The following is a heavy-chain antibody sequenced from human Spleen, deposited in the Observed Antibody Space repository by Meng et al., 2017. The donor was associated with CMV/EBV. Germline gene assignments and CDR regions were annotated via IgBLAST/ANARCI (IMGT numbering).Heavy chain of an antibody. Sequence: SETLSLTCTVSGGPISSVGYYWSWIRQLPGKGLEWIGSVYNSGNTYHNPALESRVTISLDTSKNQFSLRLSSVTAADTAVYYCARDGIWFGELLTSNNYYYGMDVWGQGTTVTVSS. CDR1: GGPISSVGYY. V-gene: IGHV4-39*07. CDR2: VYNSGNT. CDR3: ARDGIWFGELLTSNNYYYGMDV. J-gene: IGHJ6*02. D-gene: IGHD3-10*01.